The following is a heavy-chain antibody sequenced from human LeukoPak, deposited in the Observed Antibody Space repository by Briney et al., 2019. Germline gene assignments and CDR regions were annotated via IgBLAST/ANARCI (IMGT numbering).Heavy chain of an antibody. CDR2: VSWNSGSI. J-gene: IGHJ5*02. Sequence: PGGSLRLSCAASGFTFDDYAKHWVRQAPGKGLEWVSGVSWNSGSIAYADSVKGRFTISRDNAKKSLYLQMNSLRVEDTALYYCAAQEGLWFGELRSGFDPWGQGILVTVSS. V-gene: IGHV3-9*01. D-gene: IGHD3-10*01. CDR1: GFTFDDYA. CDR3: AAQEGLWFGELRSGFDP.